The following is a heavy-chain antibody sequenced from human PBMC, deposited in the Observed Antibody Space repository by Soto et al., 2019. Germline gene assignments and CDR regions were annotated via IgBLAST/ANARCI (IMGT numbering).Heavy chain of an antibody. CDR1: GFSFSNNW. D-gene: IGHD3-9*01. J-gene: IGHJ3*02. CDR3: ARCDISAPPPI. V-gene: IGHV3-74*01. Sequence: EVQLVESGGGLVQPGGSLRLSCVASGFSFSNNWMHWVRHAPGKGPVWVSRISADGSSTHYADFVKGRFTISRDNAKNTLYLQMNTLSVEDAAVYYCARCDISAPPPIWGQGTMVTVSS. CDR2: ISADGSST.